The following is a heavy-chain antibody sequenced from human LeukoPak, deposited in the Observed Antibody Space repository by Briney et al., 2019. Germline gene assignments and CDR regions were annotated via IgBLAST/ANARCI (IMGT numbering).Heavy chain of an antibody. Sequence: SQTLSLTCTVSGGSISGSYWSWIRQPPGKGLEWIAYMYNSGSTNYNPSLKSRVTISVDTSKNQFSLKLSSVTAADTAVCYCFFWSAKIEDGYNYIYFDYWGQGTLVTVSS. CDR3: FFWSAKIEDGYNYIYFDY. CDR1: GGSISGSY. J-gene: IGHJ4*02. CDR2: MYNSGST. V-gene: IGHV4-59*12. D-gene: IGHD5-24*01.